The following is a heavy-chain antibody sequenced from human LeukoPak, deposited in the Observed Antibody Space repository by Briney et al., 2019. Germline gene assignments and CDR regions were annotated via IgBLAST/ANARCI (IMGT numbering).Heavy chain of an antibody. CDR2: ISSSSSYI. Sequence: GGSLRLSCAASGFTFSSYSMNGVRQAPGKGLEWVSSISSSSSYIYYADSVKGRFTISRDNAKNSLYLQMNSLRAEDTAVYYCARVPRRDDFWSGYRDYWGQGTLVTVSS. CDR3: ARVPRRDDFWSGYRDY. CDR1: GFTFSSYS. V-gene: IGHV3-21*01. D-gene: IGHD3-3*01. J-gene: IGHJ4*02.